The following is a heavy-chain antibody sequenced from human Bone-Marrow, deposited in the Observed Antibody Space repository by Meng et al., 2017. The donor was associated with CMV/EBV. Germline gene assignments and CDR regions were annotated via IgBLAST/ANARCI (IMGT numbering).Heavy chain of an antibody. D-gene: IGHD1-26*01. J-gene: IGHJ4*02. Sequence: GGSLRLSCAASGFTFSSYAMSWVRQAPGKGLEWVSAISGSGGSTYYADSVKGRFTISRDNSKNTLYLQMNSLRAEDTAVYYCARDFSGSYYFDYWGQGTLVTVSS. V-gene: IGHV3-23*01. CDR2: ISGSGGST. CDR1: GFTFSSYA. CDR3: ARDFSGSYYFDY.